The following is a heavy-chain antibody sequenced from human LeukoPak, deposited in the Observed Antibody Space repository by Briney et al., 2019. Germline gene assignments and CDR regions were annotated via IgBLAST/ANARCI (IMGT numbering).Heavy chain of an antibody. CDR2: INTDGTVT. Sequence: GGSLRLSCAASGFTFSKYWMLWVRQAPGKGLESVSRINTDGTVTTYADSVKGRFTVSRDNADNTMFLQMNSVRDEDTAVYYCSRDTFGPNDYWGQGTLVTVSS. V-gene: IGHV3-74*01. CDR3: SRDTFGPNDY. D-gene: IGHD3-10*01. CDR1: GFTFSKYW. J-gene: IGHJ4*02.